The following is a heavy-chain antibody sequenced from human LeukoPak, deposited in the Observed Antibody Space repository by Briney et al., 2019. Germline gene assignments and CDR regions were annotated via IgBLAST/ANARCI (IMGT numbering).Heavy chain of an antibody. CDR1: GGSISRYY. V-gene: IGHV4-59*01. Sequence: SETLSLTCTVSGGSISRYYWSWIRQPPGKGLEWIGYIYYSGSTNYNPSLKSRVTISVDTSKNQFSLKLSSVTAADTAVYYCARDGKQWPRDYYFDYWGQGTLVTVSS. J-gene: IGHJ4*02. CDR3: ARDGKQWPRDYYFDY. CDR2: IYYSGST. D-gene: IGHD6-19*01.